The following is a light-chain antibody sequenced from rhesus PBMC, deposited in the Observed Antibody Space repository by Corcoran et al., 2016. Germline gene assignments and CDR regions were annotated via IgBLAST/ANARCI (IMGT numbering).Light chain of an antibody. CDR3: QHNYGTPPT. CDR2: KAS. CDR1: ENVNNY. Sequence: DIQMTQSPSSLSASVGDRVTITCRTRENVNNYLNWYQQKPGKAPKLLIYKASTLQSGDPSRVSGSGSGTDYTFTISSLQSEDVATYYCQHNYGTPPTFGGGTKVEIK. V-gene: IGKV1-74*01. J-gene: IGKJ4*01.